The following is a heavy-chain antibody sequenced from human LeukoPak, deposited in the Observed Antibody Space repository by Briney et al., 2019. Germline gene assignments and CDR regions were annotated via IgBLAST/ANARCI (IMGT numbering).Heavy chain of an antibody. J-gene: IGHJ4*02. CDR3: AKDRDYYYSSGYYSFDN. D-gene: IGHD3-22*01. CDR1: GFTFSSYG. CDR2: ISYDGSNK. Sequence: GGSLRLSCAASGFTFSSYGMHWVRQAPGKGLEWVAVISYDGSNKYYADSVKGRFTISRDNSKNTLYLQMNSLRAEDTAVYYCAKDRDYYYSSGYYSFDNWFQVTLVTV. V-gene: IGHV3-30*18.